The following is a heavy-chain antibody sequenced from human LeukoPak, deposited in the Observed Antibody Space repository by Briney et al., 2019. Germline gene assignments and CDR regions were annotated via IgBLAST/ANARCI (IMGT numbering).Heavy chain of an antibody. D-gene: IGHD6-19*01. J-gene: IGHJ5*02. CDR3: ARLSMGIAVAGSHLDP. CDR1: GGSIRSYY. Sequence: SETLSLTCTVSGGSIRSYYWSWIRQPPGKGLEWIGYIYYSGSTNYNPSLKSRVTISVDTSKNQFSLKLSSVTAADTAVYYCARLSMGIAVAGSHLDPWGQGTLVTVSS. CDR2: IYYSGST. V-gene: IGHV4-59*08.